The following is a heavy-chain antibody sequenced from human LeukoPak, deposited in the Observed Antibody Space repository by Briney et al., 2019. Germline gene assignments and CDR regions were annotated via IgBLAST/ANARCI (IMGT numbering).Heavy chain of an antibody. CDR2: IIPIFGTA. CDR1: GGTFSSYA. D-gene: IGHD6-6*01. J-gene: IGHJ6*03. Sequence: ASVKVSCKASGGTFSSYAISWVRQAPGQGLGWMGGIIPIFGTANYAQKFQGRVTITADESTSTAYMELSSLRSEDTAVYYCARVRQYAARPYYYYYMDVWGKGTTVTVSS. CDR3: ARVRQYAARPYYYYYMDV. V-gene: IGHV1-69*13.